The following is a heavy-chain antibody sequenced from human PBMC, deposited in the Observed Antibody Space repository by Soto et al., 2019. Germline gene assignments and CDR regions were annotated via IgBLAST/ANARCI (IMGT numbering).Heavy chain of an antibody. J-gene: IGHJ6*03. Sequence: LETLSLTSAVYGGSCSGYYWIWIRQPPGKGLEWIGEINHSGSTNYNPSLKSRVTISVDTSKNQFSLKLSSVTAADTAVYYCARGKAYYYYMDVWGKGTTVTVSS. CDR3: ARGKAYYYYMDV. CDR2: INHSGST. V-gene: IGHV4-34*01. CDR1: GGSCSGYY.